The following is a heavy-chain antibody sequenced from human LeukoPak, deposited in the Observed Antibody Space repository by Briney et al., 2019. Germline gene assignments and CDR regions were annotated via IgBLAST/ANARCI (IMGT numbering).Heavy chain of an antibody. CDR3: AREPSSVAGTLFDY. CDR2: IYYSGST. CDR1: GGSISSGDYY. Sequence: PSETLSLTCTVSGGSISSGDYYWSWIRQPPGKGLEWIGYIYYSGSTYYNPSLKSRVTISVDTSKNQFSLQLSTATPEDTAVYYCAREPSSVAGTLFDYWGQGTLVTVSS. V-gene: IGHV4-30-4*01. D-gene: IGHD6-19*01. J-gene: IGHJ4*02.